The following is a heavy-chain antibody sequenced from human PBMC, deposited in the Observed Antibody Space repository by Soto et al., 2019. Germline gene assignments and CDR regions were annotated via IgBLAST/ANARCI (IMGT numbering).Heavy chain of an antibody. D-gene: IGHD2-2*01. CDR1: GGSIITYY. CDR3: AREPPAASYFYGMDV. CDR2: IYYTGST. Sequence: SETLSLTCTVSGGSIITYYWSWIRQPPGKGLEWIGYIYYTGSTKYNPSLESRVTISVDTSKNQFSLRLSSVTAVDTAVYYCAREPPAASYFYGMDVWGLGTTVTVSS. J-gene: IGHJ6*02. V-gene: IGHV4-59*01.